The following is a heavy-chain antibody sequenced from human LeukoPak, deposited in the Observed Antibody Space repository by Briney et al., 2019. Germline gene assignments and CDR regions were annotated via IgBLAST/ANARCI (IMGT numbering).Heavy chain of an antibody. CDR2: IFPGDSDT. V-gene: IGHV5-51*01. CDR3: ARHGGDHV. J-gene: IGHJ1*01. D-gene: IGHD4-17*01. CDR1: GYRFPTYW. Sequence: GESLKISCKAFGYRFPTYWIGWVRQLPGKGLEWMGIIFPGDSDTKYSPSFEGQVTISADKSLSTVFLQWRRLKASDTAMYYCARHGGDHVWGQGTLVTVSS.